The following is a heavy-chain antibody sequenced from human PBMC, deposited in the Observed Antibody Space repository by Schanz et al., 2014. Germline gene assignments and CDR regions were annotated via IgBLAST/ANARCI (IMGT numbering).Heavy chain of an antibody. CDR2: ISVYNGNT. D-gene: IGHD3-9*01. CDR3: ARDAADFYDILTEEDY. V-gene: IGHV1-18*01. CDR1: GYIFINSG. J-gene: IGHJ4*02. Sequence: QIQLVQSGPEVKKPGATVKVSCKASGYIFINSGISWVRQAPGQGLEWMGWISVYNGNTKYSQNFQGRVTITRDTTASTAYMALRSLRSDDTAVYYCARDAADFYDILTEEDYWGQGTLVTVSS.